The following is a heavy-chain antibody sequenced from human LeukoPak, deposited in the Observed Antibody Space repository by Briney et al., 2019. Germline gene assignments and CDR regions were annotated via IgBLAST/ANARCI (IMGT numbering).Heavy chain of an antibody. V-gene: IGHV1-2*02. J-gene: IGHJ4*02. CDR1: GYTFTDYY. Sequence: ASVKVSCKASGYTFTDYYMYWVRQVPGQGLEWMGWINPNSGGTNYAQKFQGRVTMTRDTSISTAYMELSRLRSDDTAVYYCARDRSTYYYDSSGYYVIWGQGTLVTVSS. CDR2: INPNSGGT. D-gene: IGHD3-22*01. CDR3: ARDRSTYYYDSSGYYVI.